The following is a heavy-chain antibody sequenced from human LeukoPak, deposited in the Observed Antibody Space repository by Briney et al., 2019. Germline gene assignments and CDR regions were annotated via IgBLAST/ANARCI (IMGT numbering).Heavy chain of an antibody. V-gene: IGHV1-2*02. Sequence: ASVTVSFKASGYSFTAFYIHWVRQAPGQGLEWMGWIHPRSGETNYAYKFRGRVTMTRDTSISTTYMDLGSLGSDDTAVYYCARDGEYGTGSYYRGCFDYWGQGTLVTVSS. CDR3: ARDGEYGTGSYYRGCFDY. CDR1: GYSFTAFY. J-gene: IGHJ4*02. CDR2: IHPRSGET. D-gene: IGHD3-10*01.